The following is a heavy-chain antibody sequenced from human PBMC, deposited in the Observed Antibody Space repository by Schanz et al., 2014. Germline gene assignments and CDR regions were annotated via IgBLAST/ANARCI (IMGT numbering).Heavy chain of an antibody. D-gene: IGHD3-10*01. V-gene: IGHV1-2*06. J-gene: IGHJ5*02. CDR1: GYTFTGHH. CDR2: INPNSGGT. CDR3: AREGTVIRGLSGWFDP. Sequence: QVQVIQSGPEVKKPGASVKVSCKASGYTFTGHHMHWVRQAPGQGLEYMGRINPNSGGTNFAQKFQGRVTMTRDTSISTVYMELSRLRSDDTAVYYCAREGTVIRGLSGWFDPWGQGTLVTVSS.